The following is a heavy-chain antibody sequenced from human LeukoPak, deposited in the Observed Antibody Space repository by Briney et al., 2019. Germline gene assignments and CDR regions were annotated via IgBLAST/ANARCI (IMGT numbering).Heavy chain of an antibody. CDR3: ARGPFIVVVPAAISD. CDR2: IYYSGST. CDR1: GGSISSGGYY. J-gene: IGHJ4*02. D-gene: IGHD2-2*02. V-gene: IGHV4-31*03. Sequence: SQTLSLTCTVSGGSISSGGYYWSWIRQHPGKGLEWIGYIYYSGSTYYNPPLKSRVTISVDTSKNQFSLKLSSVTAADTAVYYCARGPFIVVVPAAISDWGQGTLVTVSS.